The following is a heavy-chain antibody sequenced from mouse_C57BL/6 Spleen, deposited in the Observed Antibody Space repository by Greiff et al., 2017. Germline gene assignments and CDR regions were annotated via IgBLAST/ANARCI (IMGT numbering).Heavy chain of an antibody. J-gene: IGHJ2*01. CDR2: IDPEDGDT. CDR3: TTGVTTGVDD. Sequence: EVKLVESGAELVRPGASVKLSCTASGFNIKDYYMHWVKQRPEQGLEWIGRIDPEDGDTEYAPKFQGKATMPADTSSNTAYLQLSSLTSEDTAVYYCTTGVTTGVDDWGQGTTLTVSS. D-gene: IGHD2-2*01. V-gene: IGHV14-1*01. CDR1: GFNIKDYY.